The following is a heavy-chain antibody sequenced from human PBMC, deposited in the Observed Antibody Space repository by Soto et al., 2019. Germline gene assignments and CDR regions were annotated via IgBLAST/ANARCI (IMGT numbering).Heavy chain of an antibody. CDR2: ISTTSSSI. J-gene: IGHJ4*02. D-gene: IGHD3-3*01. Sequence: GGSLRLSCAASGFTFSSYSMNWVRQAPGKGLEWISYISTTSSSIYYADSVKGRFTISRDNAKNSLFLQMNSLRDEDTAVYYCARKGVAFEYWGQGALVTVSS. V-gene: IGHV3-48*02. CDR3: ARKGVAFEY. CDR1: GFTFSSYS.